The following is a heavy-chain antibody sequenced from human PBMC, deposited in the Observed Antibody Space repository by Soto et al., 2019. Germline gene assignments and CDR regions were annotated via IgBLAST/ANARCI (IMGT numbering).Heavy chain of an antibody. CDR3: ARPPRYCSSTSCFDY. CDR2: ISYDGSNK. Sequence: PGGSLRLSCAASGFTFSSYGMHWVRQAPGKGLEWVAVISYDGSNKYYADSVKGRFTISRDNSKNTLYLQMNSLRAEDTAVYYCARPPRYCSSTSCFDYWGQGTLVTLSS. D-gene: IGHD2-2*01. CDR1: GFTFSSYG. J-gene: IGHJ4*02. V-gene: IGHV3-30*03.